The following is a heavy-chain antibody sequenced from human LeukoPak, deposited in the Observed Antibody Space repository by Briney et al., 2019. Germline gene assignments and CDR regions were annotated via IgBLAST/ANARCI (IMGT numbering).Heavy chain of an antibody. CDR3: ARETLTEGLAY. V-gene: IGHV5-10-1*01. CDR1: GYSFSSYW. Sequence: GESLKISCEGSGYSFSSYWIGWVRQMPGKGLEWMGRIDPSDSYTNYSPSFRGHVTLSTDKSFSTAYLQWSSLEASDTAIYYCARETLTEGLAYWGQGSLVTVSS. J-gene: IGHJ4*02. CDR2: IDPSDSYT. D-gene: IGHD3-16*01.